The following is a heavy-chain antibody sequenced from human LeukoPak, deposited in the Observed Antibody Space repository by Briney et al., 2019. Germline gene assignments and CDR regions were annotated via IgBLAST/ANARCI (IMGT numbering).Heavy chain of an antibody. CDR1: GFTLSSNY. J-gene: IGHJ4*02. CDR2: LYSGGNR. D-gene: IGHD6-25*01. V-gene: IGHV3-53*01. CDR3: SGYGQNFDY. Sequence: GGSLRLSSAASGFTLSSNYMSCVPQAPGKGLECVSVLYSGGNRYYADSVKGRFTISRDNSKNTLYLQMNSLRAEDTAVYYCSGYGQNFDYWGQGTLVTVSS.